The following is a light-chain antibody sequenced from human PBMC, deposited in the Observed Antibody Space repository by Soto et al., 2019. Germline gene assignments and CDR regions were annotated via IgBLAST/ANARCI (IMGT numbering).Light chain of an antibody. J-gene: IGKJ3*01. Sequence: DIQMTQFPSSLSASVGDRVTITCRASQGISNYLAWYQQKPGKVPKLLIYAASTLQSGVPSRFSGSGSGTDFTLTISSLQPEDVATYYCQKYNSVSFTFGPGTKVDIK. CDR3: QKYNSVSFT. CDR1: QGISNY. CDR2: AAS. V-gene: IGKV1-27*01.